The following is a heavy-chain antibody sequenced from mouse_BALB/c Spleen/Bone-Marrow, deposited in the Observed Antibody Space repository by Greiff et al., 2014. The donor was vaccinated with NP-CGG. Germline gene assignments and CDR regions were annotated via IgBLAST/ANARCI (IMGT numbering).Heavy chain of an antibody. D-gene: IGHD1-1*01. V-gene: IGHV5-4*02. J-gene: IGHJ1*01. CDR2: ISNGGSYT. CDR3: ARDSLYYYGSSYGYFDV. Sequence: EVQVVESGGGLMKPGGSLKLSCAASGFTFSDYYMYWVRQTPEKRLEWVATISNGGSYTYYPNSVKGRFTISRDNAKNNLYLQMSSLKSEDTAMYYCARDSLYYYGSSYGYFDVWGAGTTVTVPS. CDR1: GFTFSDYY.